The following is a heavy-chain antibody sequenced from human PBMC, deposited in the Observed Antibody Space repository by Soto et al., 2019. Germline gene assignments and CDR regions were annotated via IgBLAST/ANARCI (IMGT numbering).Heavy chain of an antibody. CDR3: ARNRPEYSGYDDAFDI. CDR1: GYSFTSYW. J-gene: IGHJ3*02. D-gene: IGHD5-12*01. Sequence: GESLKISCKGSGYSFTSYWIGWVRQMPGKGLEWMGIIYPGDSDTRYSPSFQGQVTISADKSISTAYLQWSSLKASDTAMYYCARNRPEYSGYDDAFDIWGQGTMVT. V-gene: IGHV5-51*01. CDR2: IYPGDSDT.